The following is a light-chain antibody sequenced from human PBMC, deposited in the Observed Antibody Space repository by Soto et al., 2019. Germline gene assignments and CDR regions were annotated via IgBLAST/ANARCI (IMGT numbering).Light chain of an antibody. CDR2: DAS. CDR3: QRFNTFSFT. CDR1: QSVLTW. Sequence: DITMTQSPSTLSASVGDRVTITCRASQSVLTWLAWYQQKPGQAPKLLIYDASSLESGVPSRFSGSGSGTEFPLTISSLQPDDFATYYCQRFNTFSFTFGQGTKLEIK. J-gene: IGKJ2*01. V-gene: IGKV1-5*01.